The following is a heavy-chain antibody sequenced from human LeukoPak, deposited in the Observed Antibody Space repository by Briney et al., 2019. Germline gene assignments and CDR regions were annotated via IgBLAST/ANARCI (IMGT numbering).Heavy chain of an antibody. CDR3: ARGVRIVVVPAAKNWFDP. D-gene: IGHD2-2*01. CDR2: INPNSGGT. CDR1: GYTFTCYY. Sequence: ASVKVSCKASGYTFTCYYMHWVRQAPGQGLEWMGWINPNSGGTNYAQKFQGRVTMTRDTSISTAYMELSRLRSDDTAVYYCARGVRIVVVPAAKNWFDPWGQGTLVTVSS. V-gene: IGHV1-2*02. J-gene: IGHJ5*02.